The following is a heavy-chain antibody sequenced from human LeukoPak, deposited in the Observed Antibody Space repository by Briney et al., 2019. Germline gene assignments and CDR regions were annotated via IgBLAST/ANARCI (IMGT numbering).Heavy chain of an antibody. CDR3: ARRTRGTSGGYFDY. Sequence: PGGSLRLSCAASGFTFNRYNMNWVRRAPGKGLEWVSSISTSSSYIYYADSVRGRFTISRDNSKNTLYVQMSSLRAEDTAVYYCARRTRGTSGGYFDYWGQGTLVAVYS. J-gene: IGHJ4*02. D-gene: IGHD4-17*01. CDR1: GFTFNRYN. V-gene: IGHV3-21*04. CDR2: ISTSSSYI.